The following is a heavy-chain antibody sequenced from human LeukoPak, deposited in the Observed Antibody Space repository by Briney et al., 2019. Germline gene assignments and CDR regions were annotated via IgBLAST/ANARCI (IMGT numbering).Heavy chain of an antibody. CDR1: RFTFSSYS. CDR2: ISSSSSYI. J-gene: IGHJ4*02. D-gene: IGHD4-23*01. V-gene: IGHV3-21*01. CDR3: ASPSGYGGTDN. Sequence: PGGSLRLSCAASRFTFSSYSMNWVRQAPGKGLEWVSSISSSSSYIYYADSVKGRFTISRDSAKNSLYLQMNSLRAEDTAVYYCASPSGYGGTDNWGQGTLVTVSS.